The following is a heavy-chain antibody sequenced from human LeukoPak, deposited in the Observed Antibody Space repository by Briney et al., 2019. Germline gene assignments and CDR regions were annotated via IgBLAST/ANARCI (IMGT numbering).Heavy chain of an antibody. CDR2: ISWNSGSI. Sequence: GGSLRLSCAASGFTFDDYAMHWVRQAPGKGLEWVSGISWNSGSIGYADSVKGRFTISRDNAKNSLYLQMNSLRAEDTALYYCAKAILDMTTVTSFDYWAQGTLVTVSS. J-gene: IGHJ4*02. D-gene: IGHD4-17*01. CDR3: AKAILDMTTVTSFDY. V-gene: IGHV3-9*01. CDR1: GFTFDDYA.